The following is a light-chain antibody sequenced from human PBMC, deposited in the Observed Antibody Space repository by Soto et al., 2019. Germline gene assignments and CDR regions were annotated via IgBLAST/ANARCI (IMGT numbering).Light chain of an antibody. CDR2: GAS. CDR3: QQYNDWPPWT. Sequence: EIVMTQSPATLSVSPGERATLFCRASQSVGSNLAWYQQKRGQAPRLLIYGASTRATGIPARFSGSGSGTEFTLTISSLQSEDFAVYYCQQYNDWPPWTFGQGTKVEFK. J-gene: IGKJ1*01. V-gene: IGKV3-15*01. CDR1: QSVGSN.